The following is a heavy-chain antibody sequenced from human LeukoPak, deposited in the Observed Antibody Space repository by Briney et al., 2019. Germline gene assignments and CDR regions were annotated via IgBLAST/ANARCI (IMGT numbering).Heavy chain of an antibody. Sequence: GGSLRLSCAASGFTFSSYAMHWVRQAPGKGLEWVAVISYDGGNKYYADSVKGRFTISRDNSKNTLYLQMNSLRAEDTAVYYCARGGSIAARRGTNWFDPWGQGTLVTVSS. J-gene: IGHJ5*02. CDR1: GFTFSSYA. CDR2: ISYDGGNK. D-gene: IGHD6-6*01. CDR3: ARGGSIAARRGTNWFDP. V-gene: IGHV3-30-3*01.